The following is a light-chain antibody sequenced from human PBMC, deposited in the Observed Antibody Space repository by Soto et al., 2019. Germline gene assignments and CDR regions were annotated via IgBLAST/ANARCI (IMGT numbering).Light chain of an antibody. V-gene: IGLV7-43*01. J-gene: IGLJ3*02. Sequence: QAVVTQEPSLTVSPGGTVTLTCASNTGAVTSAYYPNWFQQKPGQTPRPLIYSTTNKHSWTPARFSGSLLGGKAALTLSGVQPEDEAEYYCLVYHNDAWVFGGGTKLTVL. CDR2: STT. CDR1: TGAVTSAYY. CDR3: LVYHNDAWV.